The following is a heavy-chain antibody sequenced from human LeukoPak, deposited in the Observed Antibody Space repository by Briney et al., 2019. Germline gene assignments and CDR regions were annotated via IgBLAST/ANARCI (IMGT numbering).Heavy chain of an antibody. CDR1: VGSISSYH. CDR3: ARDVVGRGFNYYGSGSYYDY. D-gene: IGHD3-10*01. V-gene: IGHV4-59*01. Sequence: PSETLSLTCSVSVGSISSYHWSWIRQPPGKGLVWIGYIYYCGKTNYNTSLKSRVTISVERSNNQFSLKLSSVTAADTAVYYCARDVVGRGFNYYGSGSYYDYWGQGTLVTVSS. J-gene: IGHJ4*02. CDR2: IYYCGKT.